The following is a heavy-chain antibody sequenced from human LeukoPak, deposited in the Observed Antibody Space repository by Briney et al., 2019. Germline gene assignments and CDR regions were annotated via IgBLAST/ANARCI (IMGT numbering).Heavy chain of an antibody. V-gene: IGHV3-23*01. CDR2: ISGSAGST. Sequence: PGGSLRLSCAGSGFIFGNYAMSWVRQAPGKGLEWVSVISGSAGSTYYADSVKGRFTISRDNSKNTLFLQMNSLRGEDTAIYYCVKDFLHGPHIEPVGSVGPFNFWGQGTLVTVSS. CDR3: VKDFLHGPHIEPVGSVGPFNF. D-gene: IGHD2-21*01. J-gene: IGHJ4*02. CDR1: GFIFGNYA.